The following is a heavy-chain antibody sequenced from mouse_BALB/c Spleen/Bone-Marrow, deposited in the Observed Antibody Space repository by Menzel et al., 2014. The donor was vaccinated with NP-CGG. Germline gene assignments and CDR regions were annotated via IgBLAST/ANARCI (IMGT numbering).Heavy chain of an antibody. D-gene: IGHD2-1*01. Sequence: VKLQESGAELMKPGASVKISCKATGYTFRSHWIEWVKQRPGHGLEWIGEILPGSGSTYYNEKFKGKATFTADTSSNTAYMQLSSPTSEDSAVYYCARGGNFLWYFDVWGAGTTVTVSS. V-gene: IGHV1-9*01. CDR3: ARGGNFLWYFDV. J-gene: IGHJ1*01. CDR1: GYTFRSHW. CDR2: ILPGSGST.